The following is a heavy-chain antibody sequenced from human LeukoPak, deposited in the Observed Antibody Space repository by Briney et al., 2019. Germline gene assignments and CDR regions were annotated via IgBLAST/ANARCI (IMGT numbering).Heavy chain of an antibody. CDR3: ARAGQWPAPRQIDY. Sequence: GGSLRLSCVASGFSFSSYWMSWVRQAPGKGLEWVANIKQDGSEKYYVDSVKGRFTIYRDNAKNSVYLQMNSLRAEDTAVYYCARAGQWPAPRQIDYWGQGTLVTVSS. CDR1: GFSFSSYW. J-gene: IGHJ4*02. D-gene: IGHD6-19*01. V-gene: IGHV3-7*01. CDR2: IKQDGSEK.